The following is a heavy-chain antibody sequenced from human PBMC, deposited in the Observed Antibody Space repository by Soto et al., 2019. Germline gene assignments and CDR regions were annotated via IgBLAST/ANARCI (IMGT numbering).Heavy chain of an antibody. CDR2: IYYSGST. V-gene: IGHV4-31*03. CDR1: DGYIVNGGYC. Sequence: SLTQSLTNTVADGYIVNGGYCWSCIRKHPGKGLEWIGYIYYSGSTYYNPSLKSRVTISVDTSKNQFSLKLSSVTAADTAVYYCARATGGAEYCSGGSCYRPPYNWFGPWRQGTLVIVTS. D-gene: IGHD2-15*01. CDR3: ARATGGAEYCSGGSCYRPPYNWFGP. J-gene: IGHJ5*02.